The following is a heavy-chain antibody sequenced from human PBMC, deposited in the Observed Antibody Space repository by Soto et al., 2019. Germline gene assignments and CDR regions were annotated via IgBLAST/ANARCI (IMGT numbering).Heavy chain of an antibody. CDR2: ISGYNGNT. CDR3: AREAAAERNYYGLDV. D-gene: IGHD6-13*01. Sequence: QVQLVQSGPELRKPGASVKFSGKASGYIFSRYGIRWVRQAPGQGLEWMAWISGYNGNTKFGERVDGRVNVTTDTSTSTAYVELRSLRSDETAVYYCAREAAAERNYYGLDVWCRGTTCIVSS. J-gene: IGHJ6*02. V-gene: IGHV1-18*04. CDR1: GYIFSRYG.